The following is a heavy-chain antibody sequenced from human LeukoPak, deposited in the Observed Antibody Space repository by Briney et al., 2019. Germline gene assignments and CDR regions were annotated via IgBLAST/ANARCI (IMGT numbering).Heavy chain of an antibody. CDR3: AKAVDYGDYYFDD. D-gene: IGHD4-17*01. CDR2: IWYDGSNK. J-gene: IGHJ4*02. Sequence: GGSLRLSCAASGFTFSSYAMHWVRQAPGKGLEWVAVIWYDGSNKYYADSVKGRFTISRDNSKNTLYMQMNSLRAEDTAVYYCAKAVDYGDYYFDDWGQGTLVTVSS. CDR1: GFTFSSYA. V-gene: IGHV3-33*06.